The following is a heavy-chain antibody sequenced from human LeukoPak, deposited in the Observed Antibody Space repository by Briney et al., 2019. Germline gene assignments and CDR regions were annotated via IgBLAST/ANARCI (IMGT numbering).Heavy chain of an antibody. Sequence: SDTLSLTCTVSGGSFSSFYLSWIRQPPGQGLEWVGYIDYSGSTNYTPSLKSRVTISVDKSKNQFSLNLRSVTVADTAVYYCARHVEAARSRLDYWGQGTLVTVSS. CDR1: GGSFSSFY. D-gene: IGHD6-6*01. V-gene: IGHV4-59*08. CDR2: IDYSGST. CDR3: ARHVEAARSRLDY. J-gene: IGHJ4*02.